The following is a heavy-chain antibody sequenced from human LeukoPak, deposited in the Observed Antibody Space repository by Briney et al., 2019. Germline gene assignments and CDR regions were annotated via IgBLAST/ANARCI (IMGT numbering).Heavy chain of an antibody. V-gene: IGHV4-59*12. J-gene: IGHJ4*02. CDR1: GGSISSYY. CDR3: ARIRYFDPFDY. Sequence: SETLSLTCTVSGGSISSYYWSWIRQPPGKGLEWIGYISYSGSTNYNPSLKSRVTISVDTSKNQFSLKLSSVTAADTAVYYCARIRYFDPFDYWGQGTLVTVSS. D-gene: IGHD3-9*01. CDR2: ISYSGST.